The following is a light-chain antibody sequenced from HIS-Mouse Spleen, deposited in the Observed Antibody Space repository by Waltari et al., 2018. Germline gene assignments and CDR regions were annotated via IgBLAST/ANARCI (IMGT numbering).Light chain of an antibody. J-gene: IGLJ1*01. Sequence: QSALPPPPPPSGPPGPSAPTSSPGPTSALGGINIVPWYQQHPGKAPKLMIYEVSKRPSGVPDRFSGSKSGNTASLTVSGLQAEDEADYYCSSYAGSNNSGVFGTGTKVTVL. CDR3: SSYAGSNNSGV. V-gene: IGLV2-8*01. CDR1: TSALGGINI. CDR2: EVS.